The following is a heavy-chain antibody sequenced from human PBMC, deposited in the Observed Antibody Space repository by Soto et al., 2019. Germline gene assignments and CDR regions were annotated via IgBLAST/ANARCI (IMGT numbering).Heavy chain of an antibody. CDR3: ARSYGSGSYGYFDP. CDR2: IIPIFGTV. J-gene: IGHJ5*02. V-gene: IGHV1-69*01. Sequence: QIQLLQSGAEVKKSGSSVKVSCKASGGGFSSYAINWVRQAPGQGLEWMGGIIPIFGTVNYAQKFQGRVTITADGLTTTVYLEPNSLRSDDTAVYYCARSYGSGSYGYFDPWGQGTLVTVSS. D-gene: IGHD3-10*01. CDR1: GGGFSSYA.